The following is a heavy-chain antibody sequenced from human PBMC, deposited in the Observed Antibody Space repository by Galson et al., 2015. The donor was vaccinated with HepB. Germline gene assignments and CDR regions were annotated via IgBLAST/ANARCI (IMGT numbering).Heavy chain of an antibody. V-gene: IGHV4-59*08. CDR2: IYYSGST. CDR1: GGSISSYY. Sequence: SETLSLTCTVSGGSISSYYWSWIRQPPGKGLEWIGYIYYSGSTNYNPSLKSRVTISVDTSKHQFSLKLSSATAADTAVYYCARRVGSSWAFDYWGQGTLVTVSS. J-gene: IGHJ4*02. D-gene: IGHD6-13*01. CDR3: ARRVGSSWAFDY.